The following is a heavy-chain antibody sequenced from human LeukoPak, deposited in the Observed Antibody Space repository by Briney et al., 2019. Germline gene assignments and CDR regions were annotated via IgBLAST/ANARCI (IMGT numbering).Heavy chain of an antibody. CDR2: IYYSGST. CDR3: AGGEYYFDY. CDR1: GGSISSYY. V-gene: IGHV4-59*01. J-gene: IGHJ4*02. Sequence: SETLSLTCTVSGGSISSYYWSWIRQPPGKGLEWIGYIYYSGSTNYNPSLKSRVTISVDTSKNQFSLKLSSVTAADTAVYYCAGGEYYFDYWGQGTLVTVSS.